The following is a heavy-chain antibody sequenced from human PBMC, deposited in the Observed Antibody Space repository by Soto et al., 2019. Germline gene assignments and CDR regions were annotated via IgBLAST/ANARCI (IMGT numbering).Heavy chain of an antibody. CDR3: ATSSGNTNWFDP. CDR2: INHSGST. J-gene: IGHJ5*02. D-gene: IGHD1-26*01. Sequence: QVQLQQWGAGLLKPSETLSLTCAVYGGSFSGYYWSWIRQPPGKGLEWIGEINHSGSTNYNPSLKSRVTISVDTSKNQFSLKLSSVTAADTAVYYCATSSGNTNWFDPWGQGTLVTVSS. CDR1: GGSFSGYY. V-gene: IGHV4-34*01.